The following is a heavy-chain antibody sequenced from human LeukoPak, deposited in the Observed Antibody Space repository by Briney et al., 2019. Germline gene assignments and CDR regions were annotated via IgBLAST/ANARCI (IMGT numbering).Heavy chain of an antibody. CDR1: GFAFSTYE. J-gene: IGHJ4*02. V-gene: IGHV3-48*03. Sequence: PGGSLRLSCAASGFAFSTYEMNWVRQAPGKGLEWISYISRSGSITNYADSVKGRFTISRDDDRNSLSLEMGGLRVEDSAVYFCARGMLNIFWGQGTRVAVSS. CDR3: ARGMLNIF. CDR2: ISRSGSIT. D-gene: IGHD2/OR15-2a*01.